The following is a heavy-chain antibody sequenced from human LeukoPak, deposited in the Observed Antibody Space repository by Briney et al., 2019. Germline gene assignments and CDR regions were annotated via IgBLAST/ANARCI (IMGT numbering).Heavy chain of an antibody. J-gene: IGHJ4*02. Sequence: SETLSLTCTVSGGSISSSSYSWSWIRQPPGKGLEWIGYIYHSGSTYYNPSLKSRVTISVDRSKNQFSLKLSSVTAADTAVYYCARDVLTNGLFDYWGQGTLVTVSS. V-gene: IGHV4-30-2*01. CDR2: IYHSGST. CDR1: GGSISSSSYS. D-gene: IGHD1-14*01. CDR3: ARDVLTNGLFDY.